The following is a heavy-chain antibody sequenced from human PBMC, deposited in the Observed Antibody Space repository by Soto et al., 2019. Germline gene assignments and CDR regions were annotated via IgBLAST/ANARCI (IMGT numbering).Heavy chain of an antibody. CDR3: ARSYCSGGSCSKPKYYFDY. Sequence: GASVKVSCKASGYTFTSYGISWVRQAPGQGLEWMGWISAYNGNTNYAQKLQGRVTMTTDTSTSTAYMELRSLGSDDTAVYYCARSYCSGGSCSKPKYYFDYWGQGTLVTVSS. CDR2: ISAYNGNT. J-gene: IGHJ4*02. V-gene: IGHV1-18*01. CDR1: GYTFTSYG. D-gene: IGHD2-15*01.